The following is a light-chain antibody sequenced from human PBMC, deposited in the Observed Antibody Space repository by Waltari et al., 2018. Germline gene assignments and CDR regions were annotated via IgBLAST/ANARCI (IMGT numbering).Light chain of an antibody. CDR1: SNDIGTYNL. CDR3: CSYAGRTTFVL. V-gene: IGLV2-23*03. CDR2: EGT. Sequence: QSALTQPASVSGSPGQSITISCIGTSNDIGTYNLVSWYQQNPGKAPKLIIYEGTRGPSGVSDRFSGSRSGNAASLTISGLQTEDEADYYCCSYAGRTTFVLLGGGTKLTVL. J-gene: IGLJ2*01.